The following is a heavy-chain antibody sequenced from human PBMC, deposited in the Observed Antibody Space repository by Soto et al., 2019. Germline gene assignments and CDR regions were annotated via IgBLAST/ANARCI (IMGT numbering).Heavy chain of an antibody. D-gene: IGHD2-21*02. CDR3: ARAGRNLVTSYSLDV. Sequence: SLTRTFYGGSFSGYNRTWKPQHAGKGLELIGEINHSGTINFNPALKSRITISVDTSKENLYLKLSSVPGAYTAAYYCARAGRNLVTSYSLDVGGQGATVT. J-gene: IGHJ6*02. CDR2: INHSGTI. V-gene: IGHV4-34*01. CDR1: GGSFSGYN.